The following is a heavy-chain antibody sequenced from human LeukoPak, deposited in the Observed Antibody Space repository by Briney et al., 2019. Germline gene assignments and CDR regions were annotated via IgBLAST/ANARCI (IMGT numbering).Heavy chain of an antibody. V-gene: IGHV5-51*01. J-gene: IGHJ4*02. D-gene: IGHD6-25*01. CDR3: ARHVLSNGDYFDY. CDR1: GDTFSKYW. Sequence: GESLKISCKGSGDTFSKYWIAWVRQMPGKGLEWMGIINPGDSDSKYSPSFQGQVTISVDKSIRTAYVQWSSLKASDTAMYYCARHVLSNGDYFDYWGEGTLVTVSS. CDR2: INPGDSDS.